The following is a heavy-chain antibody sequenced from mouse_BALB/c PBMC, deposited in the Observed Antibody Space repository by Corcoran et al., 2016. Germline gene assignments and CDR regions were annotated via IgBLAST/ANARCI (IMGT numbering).Heavy chain of an antibody. CDR3: AREGLRLWYFDV. CDR1: GYSIPSGYY. CDR2: ISYDGSN. Sequence: DVQLQESGPGLVKPSQSLSLTCSVTGYSIPSGYYWNWIRQFPGNKLEWMGYISYDGSNNYNPSLKNRISITRDTSKNQFFLKLNSVTTEDTATYYCAREGLRLWYFDVWGAGTTVTVSS. D-gene: IGHD1-2*01. V-gene: IGHV3-6*02. J-gene: IGHJ1*01.